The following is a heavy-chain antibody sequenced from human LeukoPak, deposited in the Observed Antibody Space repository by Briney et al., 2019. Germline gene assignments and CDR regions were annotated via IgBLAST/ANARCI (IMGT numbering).Heavy chain of an antibody. CDR2: IRSKANSYAT. CDR1: GFTFSGSA. CDR3: TGRTVTDDY. Sequence: PGGSLKLSCAASGFTFSGSAMHWVRQASGKGLEWVGRIRSKANSYATAYAASVKGRFTISRDDSKNTAYLQMNSLKTEDTAVCYCTGRTVTDDYWGQGTLVTVSS. V-gene: IGHV3-73*01. J-gene: IGHJ4*02. D-gene: IGHD4-17*01.